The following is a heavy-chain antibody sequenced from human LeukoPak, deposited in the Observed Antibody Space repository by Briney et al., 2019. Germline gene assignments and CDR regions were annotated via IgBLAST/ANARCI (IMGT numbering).Heavy chain of an antibody. D-gene: IGHD7-27*01. Sequence: TGGSLRLSCAASGFTFSSYVMHWGRQAPGKGLVRGAVIWNDGFNKYYADSVKGRFTISRDNSKNTLYLQMNSLRAEDTAVYYCARDLGNWGWNDFWGQGTLVTVSS. J-gene: IGHJ4*02. CDR1: GFTFSSYV. V-gene: IGHV3-33*01. CDR3: ARDLGNWGWNDF. CDR2: IWNDGFNK.